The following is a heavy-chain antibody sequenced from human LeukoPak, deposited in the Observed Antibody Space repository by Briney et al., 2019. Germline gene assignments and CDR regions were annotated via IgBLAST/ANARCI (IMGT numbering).Heavy chain of an antibody. CDR1: GGSFSGYY. D-gene: IGHD3-3*01. Sequence: SETLSLTCAVYGGSFSGYYWSWIRQPPGKGLEWIGEINHSGSTNYNPSLKSRVTISVDTSKNQFSLKLSSVTAADTAVYYCARGARGFGVVSYYYYMDVWGKGTTVTVSS. CDR2: INHSGST. V-gene: IGHV4-34*01. CDR3: ARGARGFGVVSYYYYMDV. J-gene: IGHJ6*03.